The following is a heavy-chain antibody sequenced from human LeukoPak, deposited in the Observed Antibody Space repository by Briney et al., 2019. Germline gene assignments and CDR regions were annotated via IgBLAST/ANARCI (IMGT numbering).Heavy chain of an antibody. CDR2: INPSGGST. Sequence: GASVKVSCKASGYTFTSYYMHWVRQAPGQGLEWMGIINPSGGSTSYAQKFQGRVTMTRDTSTNTVYMELSSLRSEDTAVYYCARDGPQYYYDSSGTESNAFDIWGQGTMVTVSS. V-gene: IGHV1-46*01. D-gene: IGHD3-22*01. J-gene: IGHJ3*02. CDR1: GYTFTSYY. CDR3: ARDGPQYYYDSSGTESNAFDI.